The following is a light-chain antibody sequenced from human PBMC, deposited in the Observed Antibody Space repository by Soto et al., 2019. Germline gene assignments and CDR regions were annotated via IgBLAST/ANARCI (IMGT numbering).Light chain of an antibody. V-gene: IGLV2-23*01. CDR1: SSDFGTYNL. CDR2: EGT. Sequence: QSALTQPASVSGSPGQSITISCTGKSSDFGTYNLVSWYQQYPGKAPKLIIYEGTKRPPGVSDRFSGSESGNTASLTISGLQTEDVADYYCCSHAGSSSWVFGGGTKLTVL. CDR3: CSHAGSSSWV. J-gene: IGLJ3*02.